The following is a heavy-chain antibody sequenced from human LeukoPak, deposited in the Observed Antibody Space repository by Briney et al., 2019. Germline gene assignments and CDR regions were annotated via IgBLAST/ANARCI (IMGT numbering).Heavy chain of an antibody. CDR3: ARDEGYSYGYSNFDY. V-gene: IGHV1-69*13. J-gene: IGHJ4*02. Sequence: SVNVSCKASGGTFSSYAISWVRQAPGQGLERMGGIIPIFGTANYAQKFQGRVTITADESTSTAYMELSSLRSEDTAVYYCARDEGYSYGYSNFDYWGQGTLVTVSS. CDR1: GGTFSSYA. CDR2: IIPIFGTA. D-gene: IGHD5-18*01.